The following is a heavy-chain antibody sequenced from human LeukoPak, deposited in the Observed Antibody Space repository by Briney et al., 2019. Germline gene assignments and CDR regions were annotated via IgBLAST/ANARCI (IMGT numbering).Heavy chain of an antibody. J-gene: IGHJ5*02. CDR2: INHSGST. V-gene: IGHV4-34*01. Sequence: PSETLSLTCAVYGGSFSGYYWSWIRQPPGKGLEWIGEINHSGSTNYNPSLKSRVTISVDTSKNQFSLKLSSVTAADTAVYYCARDRGQGVGATKYNWFDPWGQGTLVTVSS. D-gene: IGHD1-26*01. CDR3: ARDRGQGVGATKYNWFDP. CDR1: GGSFSGYY.